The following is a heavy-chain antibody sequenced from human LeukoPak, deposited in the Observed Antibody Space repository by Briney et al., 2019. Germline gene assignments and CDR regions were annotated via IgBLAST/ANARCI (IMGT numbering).Heavy chain of an antibody. D-gene: IGHD6-13*01. J-gene: IGHJ4*02. CDR3: RGGAAAGTSHFDY. Sequence: PSETLSLTCTVSGGSMTSFYWSWIRQPPGKGLEWIGYIYHSGSTYYNPSLKSRVTISVDRSKNQFSLKLSSVTAADTAVYYCRGGAAAGTSHFDYWGQGTLVTVSS. V-gene: IGHV4-59*04. CDR1: GGSMTSFY. CDR2: IYHSGST.